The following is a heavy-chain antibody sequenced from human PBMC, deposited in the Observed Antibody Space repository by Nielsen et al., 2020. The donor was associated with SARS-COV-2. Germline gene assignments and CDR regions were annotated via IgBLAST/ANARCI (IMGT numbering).Heavy chain of an antibody. V-gene: IGHV5-10-1*01. D-gene: IGHD2-2*01. Sequence: VRQMPGKGPEWMGRIDPSDSYTNYSPSFQGHVTISADKSISTAYLQWSSLKASDTAMYYCARPPADCSSTSCLNDAFDIWGQGTMVTVSS. CDR3: ARPPADCSSTSCLNDAFDI. J-gene: IGHJ3*02. CDR2: IDPSDSYT.